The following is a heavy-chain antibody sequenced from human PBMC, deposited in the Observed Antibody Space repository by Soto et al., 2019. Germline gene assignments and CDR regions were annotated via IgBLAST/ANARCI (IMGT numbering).Heavy chain of an antibody. CDR1: GFTFSSYG. CDR3: ATLDIVAPTFDY. D-gene: IGHD5-12*01. CDR2: IWYDGSNK. Sequence: GGSLRLSCAASGFTFSSYGMHWVRQAPGKGLEWVAVIWYDGSNKYYADSVKGRFTISRDNSKNTLYLQMNSLRAEDTAVYYCATLDIVAPTFDYWGQGTLVTVSS. V-gene: IGHV3-33*01. J-gene: IGHJ4*02.